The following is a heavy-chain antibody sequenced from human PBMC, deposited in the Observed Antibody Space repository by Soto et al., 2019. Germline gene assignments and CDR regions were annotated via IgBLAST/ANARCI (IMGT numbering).Heavy chain of an antibody. Sequence: SGPTLVNPTETLTLTCTVSGFSLSNARMGVSWIRQPPGKALEWLAHIFSNDETAYSTSLKTRLTISKDTSKSQVVLTMANMDPVDTATYYCARTVARMLLAYWGQGTLVTVSS. CDR1: GFSLSNARMG. J-gene: IGHJ4*02. CDR2: IFSNDET. V-gene: IGHV2-26*01. CDR3: ARTVARMLLAY. D-gene: IGHD2-8*01.